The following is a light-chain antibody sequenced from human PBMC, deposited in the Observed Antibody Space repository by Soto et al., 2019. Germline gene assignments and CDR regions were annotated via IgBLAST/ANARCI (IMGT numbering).Light chain of an antibody. J-gene: IGKJ4*01. Sequence: EIVLTQSPATLSLSPGERVTLSCRASQSVSSYLAWYQQKPGQAPRLLIYDASNRATGIPARFSGSGSGTDFTLTISSLEPEEFAVYYCQQRSNWPPLTFGGGTQVEIK. CDR3: QQRSNWPPLT. V-gene: IGKV3-11*01. CDR2: DAS. CDR1: QSVSSY.